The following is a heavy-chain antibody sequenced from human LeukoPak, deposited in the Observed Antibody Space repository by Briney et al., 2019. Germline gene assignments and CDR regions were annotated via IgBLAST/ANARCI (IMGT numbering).Heavy chain of an antibody. Sequence: PGRSLRLSCAASGFTSSSYAMHWVRQAPGKGLEWVAVISYDGSNKYFADSVKGRFTISRDNPKNTLYLQMNSLRAEDTAVYYCAKSTTVTTQQRGYFDYWGQGTLVTVSS. CDR2: ISYDGSNK. CDR3: AKSTTVTTQQRGYFDY. J-gene: IGHJ4*02. V-gene: IGHV3-30*18. D-gene: IGHD4-11*01. CDR1: GFTSSSYA.